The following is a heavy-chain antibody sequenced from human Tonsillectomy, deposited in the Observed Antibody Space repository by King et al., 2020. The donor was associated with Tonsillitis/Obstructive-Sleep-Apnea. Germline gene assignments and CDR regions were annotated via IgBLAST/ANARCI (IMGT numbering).Heavy chain of an antibody. D-gene: IGHD3-16*02. Sequence: VQLVESGGGLVQPGGSLRLSCAASGFTFSSYAMHWVRQAPGKGLEYVSAISSNGGSTYYANSVKGRFTISRDNSKNTLYLQMGSLRAEDIAVYYCARGRAFGGVIVNSAGANNNDYWGQGTLVTVSS. J-gene: IGHJ4*02. V-gene: IGHV3-64*01. CDR2: ISSNGGST. CDR1: GFTFSSYA. CDR3: ARGRAFGGVIVNSAGANNNDY.